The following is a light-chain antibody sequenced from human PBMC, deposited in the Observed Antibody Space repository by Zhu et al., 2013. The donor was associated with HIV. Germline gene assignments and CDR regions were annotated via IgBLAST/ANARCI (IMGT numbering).Light chain of an antibody. V-gene: IGLV3-1*01. CDR3: QAWDRNIVV. J-gene: IGLJ3*02. CDR2: QDS. Sequence: SYELTQPFSVSVSPGQTASITCSGDKLGDKYVSWYQQKTGQSPVLVIYQDSKRPSGSPERFSGSNSGNAATLTISGTQTLDEADYYCQAWDRNIVVFGGGTKLTVL. CDR1: KLGDKY.